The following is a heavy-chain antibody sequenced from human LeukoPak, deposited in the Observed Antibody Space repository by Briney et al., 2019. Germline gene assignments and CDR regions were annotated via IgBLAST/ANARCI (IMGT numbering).Heavy chain of an antibody. D-gene: IGHD3-16*02. CDR3: ARDRTAYDYIWGSYRHFDY. CDR2: IIPIFGTA. CDR1: GGTFSSYA. V-gene: IGHV1-69*13. J-gene: IGHJ4*02. Sequence: ASVKVSCKASGGTFSSYAISWVRQAPGQGLEWTGGIIPIFGTANYAQKFQGRVTITADESTSTAYMELSSLRSEDTAVYYCARDRTAYDYIWGSYRHFDYWGQGTLVTVSS.